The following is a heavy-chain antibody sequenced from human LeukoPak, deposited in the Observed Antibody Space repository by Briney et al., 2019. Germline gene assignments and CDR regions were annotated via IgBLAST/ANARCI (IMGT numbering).Heavy chain of an antibody. CDR2: VYQRGST. Sequence: PSENLSLTCAVSSYSITIGYYWGGIRQPPGKGLEWIGSVYQRGSTYYNASLKSRVTISVDTSKNQFSLKLSSVTAADTAIYYCARVVNYYGGGSYYKETGYFDYWGQGTLVTVSS. D-gene: IGHD3-10*01. CDR3: ARVVNYYGGGSYYKETGYFDY. CDR1: SYSITIGYY. J-gene: IGHJ4*02. V-gene: IGHV4-38-2*01.